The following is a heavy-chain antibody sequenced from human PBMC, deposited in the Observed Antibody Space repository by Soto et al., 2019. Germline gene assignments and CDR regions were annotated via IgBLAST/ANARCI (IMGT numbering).Heavy chain of an antibody. V-gene: IGHV4-59*01. Sequence: QVQLQESGPGLMKPSETLSLTCTVSGGSMNRYYWTWVRQPPGKGLEWIGCIYYSGTTYYNPSLKSLVAISVDTSKTQFSLKLTAVTAADTAVYFCARACNDGSCYPAGFDLWGQGTLVTVSS. J-gene: IGHJ4*02. CDR2: IYYSGTT. CDR1: GGSMNRYY. CDR3: ARACNDGSCYPAGFDL. D-gene: IGHD2-15*01.